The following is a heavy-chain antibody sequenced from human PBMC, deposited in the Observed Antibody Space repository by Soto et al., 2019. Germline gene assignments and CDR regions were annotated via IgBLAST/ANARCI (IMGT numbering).Heavy chain of an antibody. J-gene: IGHJ4*02. V-gene: IGHV3-48*03. Sequence: GVLRLSCAASGFTFSSYEMNWVRQAPGKGLEWVSYISSSGSTIYYADSVKGRFTISRDNAKNSLYLQMNSLRAEDTAVYYCARQIAARSWTPPDYWGQGTLVTVSS. CDR3: ARQIAARSWTPPDY. CDR2: ISSSGSTI. D-gene: IGHD6-6*01. CDR1: GFTFSSYE.